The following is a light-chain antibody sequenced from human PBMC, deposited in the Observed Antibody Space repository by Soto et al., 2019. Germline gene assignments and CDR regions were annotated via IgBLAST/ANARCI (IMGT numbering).Light chain of an antibody. Sequence: QSVLTQPPSVSGTPGQRVTISCSGGRSNIGSNTVNWYQQFPGAAPKLLIYGNTERPSGVPGRFSGSKSGASGSLAISGLQSEDEADYYCASWDDSLNGQLFGGGTKLTVL. V-gene: IGLV1-44*01. J-gene: IGLJ3*02. CDR1: RSNIGSNT. CDR2: GNT. CDR3: ASWDDSLNGQL.